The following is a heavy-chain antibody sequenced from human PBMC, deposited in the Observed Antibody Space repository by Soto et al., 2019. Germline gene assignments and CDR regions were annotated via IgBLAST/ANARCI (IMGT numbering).Heavy chain of an antibody. J-gene: IGHJ4*02. CDR3: SRGVSRDYYFFDF. CDR2: ISGSGGTT. CDR1: GFTFSSYA. V-gene: IGHV3-23*01. D-gene: IGHD2-2*01. Sequence: GGSLRLSCAASGFTFSSYAMSWVRQAPGKGLEWVSAISGSGGTTYYADSVKGRFTISRDNFKNSVYLQMDSLRAEDTAVYFCSRGVSRDYYFFDFWGQGTLVTVSS.